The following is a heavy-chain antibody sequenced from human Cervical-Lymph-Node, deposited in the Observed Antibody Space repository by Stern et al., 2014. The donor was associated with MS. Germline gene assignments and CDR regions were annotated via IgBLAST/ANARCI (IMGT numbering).Heavy chain of an antibody. D-gene: IGHD5-12*01. V-gene: IGHV4-4*02. CDR2: IYHSGST. CDR1: GGSISSSNW. CDR3: ARLPDYSGYDSAPIDY. Sequence: QVQLQESGPGLVKPSGTLSLTCAVSGGSISSSNWWSWVRQPPGKGLEWIGEIYHSGSTHYNPSLQSRVTISVDKSKNQFSLQLSSVAAADTAVYYCARLPDYSGYDSAPIDYWGQGTLVTVSS. J-gene: IGHJ4*02.